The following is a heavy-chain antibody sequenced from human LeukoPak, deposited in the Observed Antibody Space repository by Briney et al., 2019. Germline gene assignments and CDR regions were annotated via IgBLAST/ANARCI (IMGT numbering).Heavy chain of an antibody. CDR2: IFHSGST. D-gene: IGHD4-17*01. CDR1: GFTFITYNM. J-gene: IGHJ4*02. V-gene: IGHV4-4*02. CDR3: ATFNDYGDYVSNY. Sequence: GSLRLSCAASGFTFITYNMNWVRQAPGKGLEWIGEIFHSGSTNYNPSLESRVTLSVDKSKNQFSLKLRSVTAADTAIYYCATFNDYGDYVSNYWGQGTLVTVSS.